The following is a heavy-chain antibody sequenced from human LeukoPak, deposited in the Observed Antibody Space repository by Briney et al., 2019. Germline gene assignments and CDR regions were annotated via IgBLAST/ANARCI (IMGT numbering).Heavy chain of an antibody. Sequence: SETLSLTCTVSGGSINSYYWSWIRQPAGKVLEWIGRIYTSGSTNYNPSLKSRVTMSVDTSKNQFSLKLSSVTAADTAVYYCARDQVTMVRGVTPTHFDYWGQGTLVTVSS. J-gene: IGHJ4*02. CDR1: GGSINSYY. D-gene: IGHD3-10*01. V-gene: IGHV4-4*07. CDR2: IYTSGST. CDR3: ARDQVTMVRGVTPTHFDY.